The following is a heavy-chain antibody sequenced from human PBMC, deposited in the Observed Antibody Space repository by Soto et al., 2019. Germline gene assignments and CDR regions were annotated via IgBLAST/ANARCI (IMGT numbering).Heavy chain of an antibody. CDR1: GYTFTSYG. J-gene: IGHJ5*02. Sequence: VASVKVSCKASGYTFTSYGISWVRQAPGQGLEWMGWISAYNGNTNYAQKLQGRVTMTTDTSTSTAYMELRSLRSDDTAVYYCARDSGVVSSWYGIDPWGQGTLVTVSS. CDR3: ARDSGVVSSWYGIDP. V-gene: IGHV1-18*01. CDR2: ISAYNGNT. D-gene: IGHD6-13*01.